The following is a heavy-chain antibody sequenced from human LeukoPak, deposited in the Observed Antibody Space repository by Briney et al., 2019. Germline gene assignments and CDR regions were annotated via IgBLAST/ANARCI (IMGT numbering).Heavy chain of an antibody. CDR1: GFTFSTYT. Sequence: GGSLRLSCAASGFTFSTYTMNWVRQAPGKGLEWVSSISTNSNYIYYAGSVKGRFTISRDNAKNSLYLQMNSLRAGDTAVYYCARDFFAVVGNGVAFDIWGQGTMVTVSS. CDR2: ISTNSNYI. CDR3: ARDFFAVVGNGVAFDI. D-gene: IGHD3-3*01. V-gene: IGHV3-21*01. J-gene: IGHJ3*02.